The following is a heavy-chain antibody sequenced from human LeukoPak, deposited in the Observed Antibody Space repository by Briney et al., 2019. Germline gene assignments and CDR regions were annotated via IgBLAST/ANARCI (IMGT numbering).Heavy chain of an antibody. Sequence: RATVKVSCKASGCTFTGYYMHWVRQAPGQGLECMGRVNPNNGVPNYAQKFQGRVTMTRDTAISTFYMELSSLRSDDAAVYFCAREVGYSSSYYGRFDPWGQGTLVIVSS. V-gene: IGHV1-2*06. J-gene: IGHJ5*02. D-gene: IGHD2-2*01. CDR1: GCTFTGYY. CDR2: VNPNNGVP. CDR3: AREVGYSSSYYGRFDP.